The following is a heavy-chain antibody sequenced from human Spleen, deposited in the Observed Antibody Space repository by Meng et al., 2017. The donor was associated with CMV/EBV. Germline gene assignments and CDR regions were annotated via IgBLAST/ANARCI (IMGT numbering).Heavy chain of an antibody. J-gene: IGHJ4*02. Sequence: GGSLRLSCVASEFTFSSYDMSWVRQGPGKGLELVAFIRDDGNNKYYADSVKGRFTQFQEFLYLQMNSLRPEDTAVYHCVRESPDTYRLDYWGQGTLVTVSS. CDR1: EFTFSSYD. CDR3: VRESPDTYRLDY. D-gene: IGHD2-2*02. CDR2: IRDDGNNK. V-gene: IGHV3-30*02.